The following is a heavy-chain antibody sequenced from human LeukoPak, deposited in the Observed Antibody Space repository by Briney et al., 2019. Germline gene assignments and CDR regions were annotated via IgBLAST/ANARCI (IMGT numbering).Heavy chain of an antibody. CDR2: IYYSGST. CDR3: ATYGSGSYYNGNYYYYMDV. J-gene: IGHJ6*03. CDR1: GGSISSYY. V-gene: IGHV4-59*08. Sequence: SETLSLTCTVSGGSISSYYWSWIRQPPGKGLEWIGYIYYSGSTNYNPSLKSRVTISVDTSKNQFSLKLSSVTAADTAVYYCATYGSGSYYNGNYYYYMDVWGKGTTVTISS. D-gene: IGHD3-10*01.